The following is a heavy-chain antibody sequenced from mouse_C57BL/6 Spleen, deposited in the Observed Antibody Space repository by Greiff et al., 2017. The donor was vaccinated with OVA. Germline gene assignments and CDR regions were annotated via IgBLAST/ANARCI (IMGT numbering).Heavy chain of an antibody. V-gene: IGHV1-54*01. CDR3: ARSGYYGSSSSMDY. D-gene: IGHD1-1*01. Sequence: QVQLQQSGAELVRPGTSVKVSCKASGYAFTNYLIEWVKQRPGQGLEWIGVINPGSGGTNYNEKFKGKATLTADKSSSTAYMQLSSLTSEDSAVYFCARSGYYGSSSSMDYWGQGTSVTVSS. CDR2: INPGSGGT. J-gene: IGHJ4*01. CDR1: GYAFTNYL.